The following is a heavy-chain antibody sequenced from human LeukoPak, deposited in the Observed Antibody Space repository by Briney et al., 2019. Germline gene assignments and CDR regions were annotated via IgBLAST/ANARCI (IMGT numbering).Heavy chain of an antibody. CDR3: AKTAGYCSGGSCYSAGDFDY. D-gene: IGHD2-15*01. CDR1: GFTFSSYA. V-gene: IGHV3-23*01. J-gene: IGHJ4*02. CDR2: ISGSGGST. Sequence: GGSLRLPCAASGFTFSSYAMSWVRQAPGKGLEWVSAISGSGGSTYYADSVKGRFTISRDNSKNTLYLQMNSLRAEDTAVYYCAKTAGYCSGGSCYSAGDFDYWGQGTLVTVSS.